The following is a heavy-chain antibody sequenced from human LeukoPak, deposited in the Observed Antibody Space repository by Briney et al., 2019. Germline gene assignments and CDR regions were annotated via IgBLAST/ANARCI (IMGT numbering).Heavy chain of an antibody. Sequence: SETLSLTCAVYGGSFSGYYWSWIRQPPGKGLEWIGEINHSGSTNYNPSLKSRVTISVDTSKNQFSLKLSSVTAADTAVYYCARGPYYYGSGSWVFDYWGQGTLVTVSS. CDR3: ARGPYYYGSGSWVFDY. D-gene: IGHD3-10*01. CDR1: GGSFSGYY. V-gene: IGHV4-34*01. CDR2: INHSGST. J-gene: IGHJ4*02.